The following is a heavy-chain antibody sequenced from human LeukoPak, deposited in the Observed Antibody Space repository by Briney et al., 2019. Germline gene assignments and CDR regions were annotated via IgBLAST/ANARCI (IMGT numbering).Heavy chain of an antibody. CDR2: IYPGDSDT. CDR1: GYSFTRYW. D-gene: IGHD3-22*01. V-gene: IGHV5-51*01. Sequence: GESLKISCKGSGYSFTRYWIGWVRQMPGKGLEWMGIIYPGDSDTRYSPSFQGQVTISADKSISTAYLQWSSLKASDTAMYYCARLSSGYYDTLYYFDYWGQGTLVTVSS. J-gene: IGHJ4*02. CDR3: ARLSSGYYDTLYYFDY.